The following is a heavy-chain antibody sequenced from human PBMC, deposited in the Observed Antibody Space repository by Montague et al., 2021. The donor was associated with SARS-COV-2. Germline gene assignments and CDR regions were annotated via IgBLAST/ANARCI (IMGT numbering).Heavy chain of an antibody. V-gene: IGHV4-39*01. J-gene: IGHJ4*02. CDR3: AGQSASSPFDH. D-gene: IGHD6-13*01. CDR1: GGSISTSNYY. Sequence: SETLSLTCSVSGGSISTSNYYWGWIRQPPGKGLEWIGSAYYSGSTYYNPPLKSRVTVSVDTSKNQFSLKISSVTAADTAVYFCAGQSASSPFDHWGQGTLVTVSS. CDR2: AYYSGST.